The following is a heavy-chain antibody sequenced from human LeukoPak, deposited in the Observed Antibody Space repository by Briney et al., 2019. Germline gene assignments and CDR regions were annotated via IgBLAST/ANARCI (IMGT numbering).Heavy chain of an antibody. D-gene: IGHD5-18*01. CDR1: GFTFSSYL. J-gene: IGHJ4*02. CDR2: INTDGSST. V-gene: IGHV3-74*01. CDR3: ASLRGYSYGPLDY. Sequence: GGSLRLSCAASGFTFSSYLMHWVRQAPGKGLVWVSRINTDGSSTSYADSVKGRFTISRDNAKNTLYLQMNSLRAEDTAVYYCASLRGYSYGPLDYWGQGTLVTVSS.